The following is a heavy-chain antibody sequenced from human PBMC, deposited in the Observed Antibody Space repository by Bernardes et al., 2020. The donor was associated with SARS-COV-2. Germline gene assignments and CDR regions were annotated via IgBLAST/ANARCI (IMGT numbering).Heavy chain of an antibody. CDR2: FHNSGAT. CDR1: GGSIPSSY. CDR3: ARGVQAHCSTTSCYNENGFDY. Sequence: SETLTLTCTVSGGSIPSSYWSWIRQPPGQRLEWIGYFHNSGATKYNPSLKSRVTISGDTSKNQFSLNLTSFTAADTALYYCARGVQAHCSTTSCYNENGFDYWGQGTLVTVSS. V-gene: IGHV4-59*01. D-gene: IGHD2-2*02. J-gene: IGHJ4*02.